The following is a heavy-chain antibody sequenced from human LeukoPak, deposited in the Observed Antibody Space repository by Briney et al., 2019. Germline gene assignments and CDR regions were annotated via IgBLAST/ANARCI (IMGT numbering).Heavy chain of an antibody. CDR2: IIPILGIA. CDR1: GGTFSSYA. J-gene: IGHJ4*02. Sequence: GASVKVSCKASGGTFSSYAISWVRQAPGQGLEWMGRIIPILGIANYAQKFQGRVTITADKSTSTAYMELSSLRPEDTAVYYCASCSSTSCYANWGQGTLVTVSS. D-gene: IGHD2-2*01. CDR3: ASCSSTSCYAN. V-gene: IGHV1-69*04.